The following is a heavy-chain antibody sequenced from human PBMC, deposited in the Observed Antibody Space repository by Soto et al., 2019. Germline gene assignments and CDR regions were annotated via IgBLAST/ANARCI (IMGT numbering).Heavy chain of an antibody. CDR2: ITGDGRNT. CDR3: AKGRPSLGGTGRGAMDV. V-gene: IGHV3-23*01. J-gene: IGHJ6*02. CDR1: GFTFSRFA. Sequence: EVQLLESGGGLVQPGESLRLSCEASGFTFSRFAMSWVRQAPGKGLEWVSGITGDGRNTYYANSMEGRFTVSRDNAKYTMYLQMNSLRADDTAVYYCAKGRPSLGGTGRGAMDVWGQGTTVTVSS. D-gene: IGHD3-16*01.